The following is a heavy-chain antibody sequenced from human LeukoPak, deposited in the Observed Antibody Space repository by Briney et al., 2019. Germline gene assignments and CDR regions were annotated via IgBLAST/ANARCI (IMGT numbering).Heavy chain of an antibody. V-gene: IGHV4-39*07. Sequence: PSETLSLTCTVSGGSISSSSYYWGWIRQPPGKGLEWIGSIYYSGSTYYNPSLKSRVTISVDTSKNQFSLKLSSVTAADTAVYYCARERRATNGSGSYYYYYYYMDVWGKGTTVTVSS. CDR3: ARERRATNGSGSYYYYYYYMDV. CDR2: IYYSGST. CDR1: GGSISSSSYY. D-gene: IGHD3-10*01. J-gene: IGHJ6*03.